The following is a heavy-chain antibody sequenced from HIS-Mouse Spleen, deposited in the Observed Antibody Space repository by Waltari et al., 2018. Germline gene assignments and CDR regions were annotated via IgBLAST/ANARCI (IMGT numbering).Heavy chain of an antibody. CDR3: AREIPYSSSWYDWYFDL. CDR1: GGSISSSRYY. V-gene: IGHV4-39*07. CDR2: IYYSGST. Sequence: QLQLQESGPGLVKPSATLSLTCPVSGGSISSSRYYWGWIRPPPGKGLAWIGSIYYSGSTYYNPSLKSRVTISVDTSKNQFSLKLSSVTAADTAVYYCAREIPYSSSWYDWYFDLWGRGTLVTVSS. J-gene: IGHJ2*01. D-gene: IGHD6-13*01.